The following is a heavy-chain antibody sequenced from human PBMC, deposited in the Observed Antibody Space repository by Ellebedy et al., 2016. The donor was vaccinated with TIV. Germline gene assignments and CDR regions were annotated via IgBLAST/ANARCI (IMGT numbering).Heavy chain of an antibody. V-gene: IGHV3-11*01. J-gene: IGHJ4*02. D-gene: IGHD6-13*01. Sequence: GESLKISXAASGFTFSDYYMSWIRQAPGKGLEWVSYIFSSGGPIYYADSVKGRFIISRDNAKNSLYLQMNSLRAEDTAIYYCARGFSSAWYWDNWGQGTLVTVSS. CDR3: ARGFSSAWYWDN. CDR2: IFSSGGPI. CDR1: GFTFSDYY.